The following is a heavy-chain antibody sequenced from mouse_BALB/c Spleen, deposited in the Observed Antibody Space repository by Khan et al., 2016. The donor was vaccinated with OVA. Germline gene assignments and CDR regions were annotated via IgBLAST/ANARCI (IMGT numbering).Heavy chain of an antibody. D-gene: IGHD2-4*01. CDR3: ASRGYDYGQGALFAY. CDR2: IWSAGST. CDR1: AFSFTNYS. V-gene: IGHV2-2*02. J-gene: IGHJ3*01. Sequence: VQLQQSGPGLVQPSQTLSITCTVSAFSFTNYSVHWVRQSPGKGLEWLGVIWSAGSTDYNAAFISRLTISKDNSRSQVFFKMNSLQPNDTATDYHASRGYDYGQGALFAYWGQGTLVTVSA.